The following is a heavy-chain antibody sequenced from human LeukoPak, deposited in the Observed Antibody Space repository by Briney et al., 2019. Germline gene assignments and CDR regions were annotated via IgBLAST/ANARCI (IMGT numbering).Heavy chain of an antibody. CDR1: GDSVSSNSAA. J-gene: IGHJ5*02. CDR2: TYYRSKWYN. V-gene: IGHV6-1*01. Sequence: SQTLSLTCAISGDSVSSNSAAWNWIRQSPSRGLEWLGRTYYRSKWYNDYAVSVKSRITINPDTSKNQFSLQLNSVTPEDTAVYYCARVPLAAAGTWEYVWFDPWGQGTLVTVSS. CDR3: ARVPLAAAGTWEYVWFDP. D-gene: IGHD6-13*01.